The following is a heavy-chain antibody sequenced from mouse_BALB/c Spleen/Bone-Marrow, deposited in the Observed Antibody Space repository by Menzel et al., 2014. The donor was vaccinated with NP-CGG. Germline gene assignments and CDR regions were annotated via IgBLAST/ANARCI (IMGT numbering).Heavy chain of an antibody. CDR3: ARDGDYKYAWFAY. D-gene: IGHD2-14*01. V-gene: IGHV5-4*02. Sequence: EVKLMESGGDLVKPGGSLKLSCAASGFTFSDYYMYWVCQTPEKRLEWVATISDGGSYTYYPDSVKGRFTISRDNAKNNLYLHMSSLKSEDTAMYYCARDGDYKYAWFAYWGQGTLVTVSA. J-gene: IGHJ3*01. CDR1: GFTFSDYY. CDR2: ISDGGSYT.